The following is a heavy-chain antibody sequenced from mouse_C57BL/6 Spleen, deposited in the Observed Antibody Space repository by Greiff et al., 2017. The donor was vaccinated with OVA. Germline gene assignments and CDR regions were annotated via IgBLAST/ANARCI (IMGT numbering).Heavy chain of an antibody. D-gene: IGHD1-1*01. CDR3: ARDYGSSYRFAY. V-gene: IGHV3-6*01. Sequence: ESGPGLVKPSQSLSLTCSVTGYSITSGYYWTWIRQFPGNKLEWMGYISYDGSNNYNPSLKNRISITRDTSKNQFFLKLNSVTTEDTATYYCARDYGSSYRFAYWGQGTLVTVSA. CDR2: ISYDGSN. J-gene: IGHJ3*01. CDR1: GYSITSGYY.